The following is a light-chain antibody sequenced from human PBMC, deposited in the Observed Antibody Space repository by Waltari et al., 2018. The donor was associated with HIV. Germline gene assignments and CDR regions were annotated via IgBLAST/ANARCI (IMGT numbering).Light chain of an antibody. CDR3: CSYAGSYTLV. J-gene: IGLJ2*01. Sequence: QSALTQPRSVSGSPGQSVTISCTGTSSDVGGYNYVSWYQQHPGKAPKLMIHDVSKRPSGVLVRFSCSKSGNTASLTISGLQAEDEADSYCCSYAGSYTLVFGGGTKLTVL. CDR2: DVS. V-gene: IGLV2-11*01. CDR1: SSDVGGYNY.